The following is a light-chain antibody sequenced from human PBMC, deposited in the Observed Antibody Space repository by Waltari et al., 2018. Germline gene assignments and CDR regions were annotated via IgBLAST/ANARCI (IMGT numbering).Light chain of an antibody. CDR3: VLYMGSGIWV. V-gene: IGLV8-61*01. CDR2: STN. J-gene: IGLJ3*02. Sequence: QTVVTQEQSFSVSPGGTVTLPCGLTPGSGTTSYYPTWYQQTPGQAPRTLIYSTNTRSSGVPDRFSGSILGNKAALTITGAQADDESDYYCVLYMGSGIWVFGGGTKLTVL. CDR1: PGSGTTSYY.